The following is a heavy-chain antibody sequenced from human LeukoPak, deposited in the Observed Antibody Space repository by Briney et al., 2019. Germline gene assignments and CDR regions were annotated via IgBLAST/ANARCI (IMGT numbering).Heavy chain of an antibody. CDR3: ARDSDYGDYFFDY. D-gene: IGHD4-17*01. CDR1: GFPFSSYW. Sequence: GSLRLSCAASGFPFSSYWMSWVRQAPGKGLEWVANIKQDGSEKYYVDSVKGRFTISRDNAKNSLYLQMNSLRAEDTAVYYCARDSDYGDYFFDYWGQGTLVTVSS. V-gene: IGHV3-7*01. CDR2: IKQDGSEK. J-gene: IGHJ4*02.